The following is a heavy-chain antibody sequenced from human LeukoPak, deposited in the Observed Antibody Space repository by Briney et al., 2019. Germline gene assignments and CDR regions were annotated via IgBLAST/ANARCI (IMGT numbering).Heavy chain of an antibody. Sequence: GASVKVSCKASGGTFSSYAISWVRQAPGQGLEWMGGIIPIFGTANYAQKFQGRVTITADESTSTAYMELSSLRSEDTAVYYCARGQYCSSTSCPGDYWYFDLWGRGTLVTVSS. J-gene: IGHJ2*01. CDR2: IIPIFGTA. CDR1: GGTFSSYA. D-gene: IGHD2-2*01. V-gene: IGHV1-69*13. CDR3: ARGQYCSSTSCPGDYWYFDL.